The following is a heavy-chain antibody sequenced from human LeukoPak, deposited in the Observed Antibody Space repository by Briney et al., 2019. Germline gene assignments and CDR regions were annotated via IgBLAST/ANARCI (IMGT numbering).Heavy chain of an antibody. Sequence: ASVKVSCKASGYTFTGYYMHWVRQAPGQGLEWMGWINPNSGGTNYAQKFQGRVTMTRDTSISTAYMELSRLRSDDTAVYYCARETRGYYYDSSGYQDYWGQGTLVTVSS. J-gene: IGHJ4*02. CDR2: INPNSGGT. CDR1: GYTFTGYY. CDR3: ARETRGYYYDSSGYQDY. D-gene: IGHD3-22*01. V-gene: IGHV1-2*02.